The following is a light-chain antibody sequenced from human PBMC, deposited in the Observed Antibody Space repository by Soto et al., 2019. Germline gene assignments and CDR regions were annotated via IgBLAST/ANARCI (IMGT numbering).Light chain of an antibody. V-gene: IGLV2-14*01. Sequence: QSALTQPASVSGSPGQSITISCTGTSSDVGGYNYVSWYQQHPDKAPKLMIYDVSYRPSGVSNRFSGSKSGNTASLTISGXXAXXXXDYYCTSYTSSSTVVFGGGTKLTVL. J-gene: IGLJ3*02. CDR3: TSYTSSSTVV. CDR1: SSDVGGYNY. CDR2: DVS.